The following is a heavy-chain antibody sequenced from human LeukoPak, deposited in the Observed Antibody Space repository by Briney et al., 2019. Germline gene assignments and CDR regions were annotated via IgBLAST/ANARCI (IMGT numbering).Heavy chain of an antibody. CDR1: GYTFTGYF. CDR3: ARGYQEYCSSTSCSWFDP. V-gene: IGHV1-2*02. CDR2: INPNSAGT. J-gene: IGHJ5*02. D-gene: IGHD2-2*01. Sequence: ASVKVSCKASGYTFTGYFVHWVRQAPGQGLEWMGWINPNSAGTNYAQKLQGRVTMTTDTSTSTAYMELRSLRSDDTAVYYCARGYQEYCSSTSCSWFDPWGQGTLVTVSS.